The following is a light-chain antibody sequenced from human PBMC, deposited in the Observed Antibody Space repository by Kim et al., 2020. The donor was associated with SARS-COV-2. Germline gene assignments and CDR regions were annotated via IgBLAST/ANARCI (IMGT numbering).Light chain of an antibody. CDR2: DVS. CDR3: QQYSNWPPGT. J-gene: IGKJ1*01. V-gene: IGKV3-15*01. Sequence: SPGEGVVLSCRASQTIGNSLAWYQQKTGQPPRPLIYDVSTRAAGVPVRFSGSGSGTEFTLTISSLQSEDFAVYYCQQYSNWPPGTLGQGTKVDIK. CDR1: QTIGNS.